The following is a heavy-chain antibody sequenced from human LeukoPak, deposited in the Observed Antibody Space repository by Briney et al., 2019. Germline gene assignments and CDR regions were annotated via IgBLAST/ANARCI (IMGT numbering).Heavy chain of an antibody. CDR2: INHSGST. V-gene: IGHV4-34*01. Sequence: SETLSLTCTVSGDFITAYYWSWIRQPPGKGLEWIGEINHSGSTNYNPSLKSRVTISVDTSKNQFSLKLSSVTAADTAVYYCARQERWLLNRRGFDYWGQGTLVTVSS. CDR3: ARQERWLLNRRGFDY. D-gene: IGHD5-24*01. J-gene: IGHJ4*02. CDR1: GDFITAYY.